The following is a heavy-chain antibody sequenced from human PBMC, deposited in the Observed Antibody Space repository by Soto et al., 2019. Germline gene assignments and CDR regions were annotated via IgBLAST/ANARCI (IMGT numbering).Heavy chain of an antibody. Sequence: QVQLQESGPGLVKPSQTLSLTCTVSGGSISSGATGSYWTWIRQLPGKGLEWIGYIYYTGNTYYTPSLKSRPTMSIDTSDNPFSLRLTSVTAADTAVYFCASGHDAYKVRYWGQGTLVTVSS. D-gene: IGHD1-1*01. CDR3: ASGHDAYKVRY. CDR1: GGSISSGATGSY. CDR2: IYYTGNT. V-gene: IGHV4-31*03. J-gene: IGHJ4*02.